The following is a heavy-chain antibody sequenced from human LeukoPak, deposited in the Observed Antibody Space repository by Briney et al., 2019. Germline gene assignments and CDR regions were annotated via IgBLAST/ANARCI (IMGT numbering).Heavy chain of an antibody. CDR2: VNPKSGDT. Sequence: ASVKVSCKASGYTFTVNYMHWVRQAPGQGLEWMGWVNPKSGDTNYAQKFQGRVTMTRDTSISTAYMELSRLRSDDTAVYYCARYSSSWYGSGYYFDYWGQGTLVTVSS. D-gene: IGHD6-13*01. V-gene: IGHV1-2*02. J-gene: IGHJ4*02. CDR3: ARYSSSWYGSGYYFDY. CDR1: GYTFTVNY.